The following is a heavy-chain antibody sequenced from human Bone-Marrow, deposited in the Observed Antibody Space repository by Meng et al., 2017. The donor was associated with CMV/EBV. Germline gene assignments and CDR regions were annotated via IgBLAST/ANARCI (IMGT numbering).Heavy chain of an antibody. Sequence: GESLKISCAASGFTFSSYEMNWVRQAPGKGLEWVSYISSSGSTIYYADSVKGRFTISRDNAKNSLYLQMNSLRAEDTAVYYCASYYRNYYYYGMDVWGQGTTVTVSS. CDR3: ASYYRNYYYYGMDV. D-gene: IGHD1-26*01. CDR1: GFTFSSYE. V-gene: IGHV3-48*03. J-gene: IGHJ6*02. CDR2: ISSSGSTI.